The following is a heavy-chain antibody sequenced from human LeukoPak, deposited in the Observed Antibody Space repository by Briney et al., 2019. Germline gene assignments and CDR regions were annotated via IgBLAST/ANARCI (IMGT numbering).Heavy chain of an antibody. V-gene: IGHV3-48*03. CDR2: ISSSGSTI. CDR3: AKPAMTYYFDY. J-gene: IGHJ4*02. Sequence: GGSLRLSCAASGFTFSSYEMNWVRQAPGKGLEWVSYISSSGSTIYYADSVKGRFTISRDNSKNTLYLQMNSLRAEDTAVYYCAKPAMTYYFDYWGQGTLVTVSS. D-gene: IGHD2-2*01. CDR1: GFTFSSYE.